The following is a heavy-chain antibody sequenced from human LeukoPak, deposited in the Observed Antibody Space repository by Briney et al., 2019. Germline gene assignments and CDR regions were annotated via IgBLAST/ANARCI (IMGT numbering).Heavy chain of an antibody. J-gene: IGHJ4*02. CDR2: IYYSGST. CDR1: GGSISSGGYY. V-gene: IGHV4-31*03. CDR3: ARGKDGHYYFDY. Sequence: SETLSLTCTVSGGSISSGGYYWSWIRQHPGRGLEWIGYIYYSGSTYYNPSLKSRVTISVDTSKNRFSLKLSSVTAADTAVYYCARGKDGHYYFDYWGQGTLVTVSS.